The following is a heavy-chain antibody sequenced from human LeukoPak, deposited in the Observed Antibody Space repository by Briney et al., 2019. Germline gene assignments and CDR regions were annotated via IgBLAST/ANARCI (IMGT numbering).Heavy chain of an antibody. Sequence: ASVKVSCKASGYTFSDYCLHWVRQAPGHGLEWMGWINPHSGGTHYAQKFQGRVTMTRDTSISTAYMELSSLRSDDTAVYFCAREIVATIGGAFDIWGQGTMVTVSS. CDR2: INPHSGGT. V-gene: IGHV1-2*02. D-gene: IGHD5-12*01. CDR1: GYTFSDYC. J-gene: IGHJ3*02. CDR3: AREIVATIGGAFDI.